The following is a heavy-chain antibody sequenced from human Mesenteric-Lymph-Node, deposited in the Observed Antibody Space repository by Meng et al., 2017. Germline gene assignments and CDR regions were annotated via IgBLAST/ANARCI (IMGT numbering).Heavy chain of an antibody. Sequence: GESLKISCAASGFTVSSNYMSWVRQAPGKGLEWVSVIYSGGSTYYADSVKGRFTISRDNSKNTLYLQMNSLRAEDTAVYYCARVVLRYFDWFTGAFDIWGQGTMVTVSS. CDR2: IYSGGST. J-gene: IGHJ3*02. D-gene: IGHD3-9*01. V-gene: IGHV3-53*05. CDR1: GFTVSSNY. CDR3: ARVVLRYFDWFTGAFDI.